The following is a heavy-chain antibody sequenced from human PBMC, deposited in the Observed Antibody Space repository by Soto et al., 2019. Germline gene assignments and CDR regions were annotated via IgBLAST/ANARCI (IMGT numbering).Heavy chain of an antibody. CDR3: ARIPPGGVVVPAANYYDGMDV. Sequence: ASVKVSCKASGYTFTSYGISWVRQAPGQGLEWMGWISAYNGNTNYAQKLQGRVTMTTDTSTSTAYMELRSLRSEDTAVYYCARIPPGGVVVPAANYYDGMDVWGQGTTVTVSS. V-gene: IGHV1-18*01. D-gene: IGHD2-2*01. CDR2: ISAYNGNT. CDR1: GYTFTSYG. J-gene: IGHJ6*02.